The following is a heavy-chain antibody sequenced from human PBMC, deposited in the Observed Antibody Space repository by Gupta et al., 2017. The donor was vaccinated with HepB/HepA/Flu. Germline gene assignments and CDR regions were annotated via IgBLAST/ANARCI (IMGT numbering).Heavy chain of an antibody. CDR3: AGRAGPYDSSSSLYPLNWEYGMDV. CDR2: MNPNSGNT. V-gene: IGHV1-8*01. J-gene: IGHJ6*02. Sequence: QVQLVQSGAEVKKPGASVKVSCKASGYTFTSYDINWVRQATGQGLEWMGWMNPNSGNTGYAQKFQGRVTMTRNTSISTAYMELSSLRSEDTAVYYCAGRAGPYDSSSSLYPLNWEYGMDVWSQETTVTVSS. D-gene: IGHD6-6*01. CDR1: GYTFTSYD.